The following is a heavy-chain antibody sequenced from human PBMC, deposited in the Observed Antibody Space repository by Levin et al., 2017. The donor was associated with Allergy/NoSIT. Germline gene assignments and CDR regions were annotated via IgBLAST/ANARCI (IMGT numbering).Heavy chain of an antibody. J-gene: IGHJ4*02. CDR2: ISSSSSSI. CDR1: GFTFSSYS. CDR3: ARAHGTTVTTASGY. D-gene: IGHD4-17*01. V-gene: IGHV3-48*02. Sequence: GGSLRLSCAASGFTFSSYSMSWVRQAPGKGLEWFAYISSSSSSIYYADSVTGRFTIYRDNAKNSLYLQMNSLRDEDTAVYYCARAHGTTVTTASGYWGQGTLVTVSS.